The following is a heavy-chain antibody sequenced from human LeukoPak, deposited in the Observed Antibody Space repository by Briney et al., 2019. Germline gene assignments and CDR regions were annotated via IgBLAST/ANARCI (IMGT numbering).Heavy chain of an antibody. J-gene: IGHJ1*01. CDR3: ASEVPASIDYFQH. Sequence: PSETLSLTCAVYGGSFSGYYWSWIRQPPGKGLEWIGEINHSGSTNYNPSLKSRVTMSVDTSRNQFSLRLSSVTAADTAVYYCASEVPASIDYFQHWGQGTLVTVSS. CDR1: GGSFSGYY. D-gene: IGHD2-2*02. V-gene: IGHV4-34*01. CDR2: INHSGST.